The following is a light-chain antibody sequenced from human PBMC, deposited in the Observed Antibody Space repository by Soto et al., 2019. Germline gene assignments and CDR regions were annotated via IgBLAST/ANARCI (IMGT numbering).Light chain of an antibody. CDR3: QQYNRYWT. CDR1: QSISTW. J-gene: IGKJ1*01. Sequence: DIQMTQSPSTLSASVGDRVTITCRASQSISTWLAWYQHKPGKAPKLLIYKASTLENGVPSRFRGSGSGTEFTLAITRLHPDDCATYFCQQYNRYWTFGQGTKVEIK. CDR2: KAS. V-gene: IGKV1-5*03.